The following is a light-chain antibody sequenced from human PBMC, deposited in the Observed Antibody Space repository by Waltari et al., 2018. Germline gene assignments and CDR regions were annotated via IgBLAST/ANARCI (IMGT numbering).Light chain of an antibody. CDR1: QSVRSN. CDR2: GAS. Sequence: VMTLTRPTLTVSPRESATLSCRASQSVRSNLAWYQQKPGQAPRLLIDGASTRATGIPARFSGSGSGTEFTLTISSLQSEDFAVYYCQQYNNWPPTFGQGTKVEIK. V-gene: IGKV3-15*01. J-gene: IGKJ1*01. CDR3: QQYNNWPPT.